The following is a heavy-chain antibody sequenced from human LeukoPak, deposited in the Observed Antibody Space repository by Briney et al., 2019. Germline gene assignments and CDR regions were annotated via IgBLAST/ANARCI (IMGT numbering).Heavy chain of an antibody. Sequence: SETLPLTCTVSGGSISSYYWSWIRQPPGKGLEWIGYIYYSGSTNYNPSLKSRVTISVDTSKNQFSLKLSSVTAADTAVYYCARGVDSFVADYWGQGTLVTVSS. V-gene: IGHV4-59*01. D-gene: IGHD2-15*01. CDR1: GGSISSYY. CDR2: IYYSGST. J-gene: IGHJ4*02. CDR3: ARGVDSFVADY.